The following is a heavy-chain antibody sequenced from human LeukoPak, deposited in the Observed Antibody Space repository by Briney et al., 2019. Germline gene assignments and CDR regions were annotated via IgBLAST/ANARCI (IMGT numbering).Heavy chain of an antibody. CDR1: GFIFSDHD. J-gene: IGHJ4*02. D-gene: IGHD2-21*01. Sequence: PGGSLRLSCEASGFIFSDHDTDWVRQAPGKGLEWVGRTRNRANTYATQYAASVKGRFTISRDDSTNSLYLQMDGLKTTDTAVYYCTSYSCAFWGQGTLVTVSS. CDR3: TSYSCAF. V-gene: IGHV3-72*01. CDR2: TRNRANTYAT.